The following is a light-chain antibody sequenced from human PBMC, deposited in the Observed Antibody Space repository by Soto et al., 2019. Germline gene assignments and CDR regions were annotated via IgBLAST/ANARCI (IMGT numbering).Light chain of an antibody. V-gene: IGLV2-14*01. CDR2: DVS. Sequence: QSALTQPASGSGSPGQAITISCTGTSSDVGGYNYVSWYQQHPGKAPKLMIYDVSNRPSGVSNRFSGSKSGNTAPLTISGLQAEDEADYYCSSYTSSSTFYVFGTGTKVTVL. CDR1: SSDVGGYNY. CDR3: SSYTSSSTFYV. J-gene: IGLJ1*01.